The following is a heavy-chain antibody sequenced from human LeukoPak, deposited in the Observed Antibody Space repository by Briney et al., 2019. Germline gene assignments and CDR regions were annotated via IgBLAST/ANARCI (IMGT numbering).Heavy chain of an antibody. CDR1: GGSISGGSYY. CDR2: IYYSGST. CDR3: ARGEYGLLDY. V-gene: IGHV4-61*01. Sequence: SQTLSLTCTVSGGSISGGSYYWSWIRQPPGKGLEWIGYIYYSGSTKYNLSLKSRVTISVDTSKNQLSLKLSSVTAADTAVYFCARGEYGLLDYCGHGTLVTVSS. D-gene: IGHD2/OR15-2a*01. J-gene: IGHJ4*01.